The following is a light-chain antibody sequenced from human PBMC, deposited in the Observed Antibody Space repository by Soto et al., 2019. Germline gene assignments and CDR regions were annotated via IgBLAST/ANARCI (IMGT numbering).Light chain of an antibody. J-gene: IGLJ2*01. V-gene: IGLV1-51*01. CDR2: DNS. Sequence: QAVLTQPPSISATPGQKVTISCSGGSSNIGSNFVSWYQQLPGTAPKLLIFDNSQRPSGIPDRFFGSKSGTSATLGITGPQTGDEGVYYCGTWDTKLSAVVFGGGTKLTVL. CDR3: GTWDTKLSAVV. CDR1: SSNIGSNF.